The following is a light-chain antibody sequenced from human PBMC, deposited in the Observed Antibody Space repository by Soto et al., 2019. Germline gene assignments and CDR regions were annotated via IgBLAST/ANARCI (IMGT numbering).Light chain of an antibody. CDR3: SSYTALAHV. J-gene: IGLJ1*01. V-gene: IGLV2-14*01. CDR2: EVS. Sequence: QSALTQPASVSGSPGQAITISCTATSSDILNFNFVSWYQQHPGRAPKLILYEVSSRPSGVSNRFSGSKSGNTASLTISGLQADDEADYYCSSYTALAHVFGGGTKGTVL. CDR1: SSDILNFNF.